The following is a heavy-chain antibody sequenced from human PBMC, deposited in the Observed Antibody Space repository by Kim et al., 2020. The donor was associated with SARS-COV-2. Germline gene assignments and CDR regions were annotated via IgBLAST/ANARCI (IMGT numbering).Heavy chain of an antibody. J-gene: IGHJ4*02. D-gene: IGHD4-17*01. V-gene: IGHV3-11*06. Sequence: SLKGRLAISRDNAKNSLYLQMTSRRAEDTAVYYCARDRNNDQYGDLYFDSWGQGTLVTVSS. CDR3: ARDRNNDQYGDLYFDS.